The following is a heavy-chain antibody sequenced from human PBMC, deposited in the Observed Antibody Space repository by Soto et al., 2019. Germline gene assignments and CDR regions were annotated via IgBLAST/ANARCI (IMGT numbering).Heavy chain of an antibody. J-gene: IGHJ6*02. V-gene: IGHV3-30*18. Sequence: QVQLVESGGGVVQPGRSLRLSCAASGFTFSSYGMHWVRQAPGKGLEWVAVISYDGSNKYYADSVKGRFTISRDNSKNTQYLQMNSLRAEDTAVYYCAKDGQDIVVVPAAPETVYYYYGMDVWGQGTTVTVSS. CDR3: AKDGQDIVVVPAAPETVYYYYGMDV. D-gene: IGHD2-2*01. CDR1: GFTFSSYG. CDR2: ISYDGSNK.